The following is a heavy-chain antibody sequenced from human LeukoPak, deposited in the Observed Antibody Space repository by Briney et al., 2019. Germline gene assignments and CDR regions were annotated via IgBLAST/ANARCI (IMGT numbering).Heavy chain of an antibody. CDR3: ARQHRFLEWLPKYDY. D-gene: IGHD3-3*01. CDR2: ISAYNGNT. Sequence: ASVKVSCKASGYTFTSYGISWVRQAPGQGLEWMGWISAYNGNTNYAQKLQGRVTMTTDTSTSTAYMELRSLRSDDTAMYYCARQHRFLEWLPKYDYWGQGTLVTVSS. V-gene: IGHV1-18*01. CDR1: GYTFTSYG. J-gene: IGHJ4*02.